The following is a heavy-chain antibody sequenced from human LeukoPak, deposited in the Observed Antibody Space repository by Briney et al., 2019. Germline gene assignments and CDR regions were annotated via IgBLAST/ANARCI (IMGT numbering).Heavy chain of an antibody. CDR2: ISSSGSTI. J-gene: IGHJ5*02. CDR3: AKAYYSSSNWFDP. V-gene: IGHV3-11*04. CDR1: GFTFSDYY. Sequence: GGSLRLSCAASGFTFSDYYMSWIRQAPGKGLEWVSYISSSGSTIYYADSVKGRFTISRDNAKNSLYLQMNSLRAEDTAVYYCAKAYYSSSNWFDPWGQGTLVTVSS. D-gene: IGHD6-6*01.